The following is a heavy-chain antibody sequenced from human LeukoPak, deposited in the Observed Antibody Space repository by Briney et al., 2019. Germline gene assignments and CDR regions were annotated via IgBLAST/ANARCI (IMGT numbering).Heavy chain of an antibody. V-gene: IGHV3-21*01. CDR1: GFSFSSYS. Sequence: PGGSLRVSCAASGFSFSSYSMDWVRQAPGKGLEWVSCISSGSTSIYYADSVKGRFTISRDNAKNSLYLQMNILRAEDTAVYYCARVTGTTAGDLWGQGTLVSVSS. J-gene: IGHJ5*02. CDR3: ARVTGTTAGDL. D-gene: IGHD1-1*01. CDR2: ISSGSTSI.